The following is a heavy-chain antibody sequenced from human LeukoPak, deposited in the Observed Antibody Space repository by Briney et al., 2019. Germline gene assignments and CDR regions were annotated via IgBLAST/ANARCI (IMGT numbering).Heavy chain of an antibody. CDR3: ARETNYYYYYDLDV. CDR2: IYSRGST. Sequence: PSETLSLTCNVSGAFIGSGPYYWHWIRQRPGKGLEWIGYIYSRGSTYYRPSLESRVTISTDRSKNQFSLRLTSVTAADTAVYFCARETNYYYYYDLDVWGQGTSVTVSS. J-gene: IGHJ6*02. CDR1: GAFIGSGPYY. V-gene: IGHV4-31*03.